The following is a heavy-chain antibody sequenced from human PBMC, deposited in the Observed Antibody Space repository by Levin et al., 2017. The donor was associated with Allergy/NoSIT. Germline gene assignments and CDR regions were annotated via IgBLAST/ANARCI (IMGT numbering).Heavy chain of an antibody. CDR1: GFTFSSYG. CDR3: ARDQAWDSYGYFDY. D-gene: IGHD5-18*01. J-gene: IGHJ4*02. Sequence: PGGSLRLSCAASGFTFSSYGMHWVRQAPGKGLEWVAVIWYDGSNKYYADSVKGRFTISRDNSKNTLYLQMNSLRAEDTAVYYCARDQAWDSYGYFDYWGQGTLVTVSS. V-gene: IGHV3-33*01. CDR2: IWYDGSNK.